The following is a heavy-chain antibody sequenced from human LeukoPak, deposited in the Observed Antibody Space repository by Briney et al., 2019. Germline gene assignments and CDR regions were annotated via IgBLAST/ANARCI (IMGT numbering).Heavy chain of an antibody. J-gene: IGHJ5*02. CDR3: ARDTAMVTYWFDP. V-gene: IGHV1-2*02. CDR1: GYTFTNYG. Sequence: ASVTVSCKASGYTFTNYGISWARQAPGQGLEWMGWINPNSGGTNYAQKFQGRVTMTRDTSISTAYRELSRLRSDDLAVYYCARDTAMVTYWFDPWGQGTPVTVSS. CDR2: INPNSGGT. D-gene: IGHD5-18*01.